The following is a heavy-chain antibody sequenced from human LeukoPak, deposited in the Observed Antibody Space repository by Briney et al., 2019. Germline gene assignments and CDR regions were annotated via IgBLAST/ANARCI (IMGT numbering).Heavy chain of an antibody. V-gene: IGHV3-7*01. CDR2: IKQDGREI. CDR3: ARAESLSGSWTNGDH. J-gene: IGHJ4*02. Sequence: GGSLRLSCVASGFTSSSYWMTWVRQAPGKGLEWVANIKQDGREIYYVDSVKGRFTISRENSKNTLYLQMNSLRTEDTAVYYCARAESLSGSWTNGDHWGQGTLVTVSS. D-gene: IGHD3-22*01. CDR1: GFTSSSYW.